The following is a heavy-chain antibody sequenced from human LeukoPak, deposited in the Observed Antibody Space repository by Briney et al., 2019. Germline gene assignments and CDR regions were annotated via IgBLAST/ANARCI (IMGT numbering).Heavy chain of an antibody. CDR3: ARVGNWNPIFQYYFDY. D-gene: IGHD1-20*01. CDR1: GLTVSSNY. V-gene: IGHV3-48*03. CDR2: ISSSGSTI. J-gene: IGHJ4*02. Sequence: GGSLRLSCAASGLTVSSNYMSWFRQAPGKGLEGVSYISSSGSTIYYADSVKGRFTISRDNAKNSLYLQMNSLRAEDTAVYYCARVGNWNPIFQYYFDYWGQGTLVTVSS.